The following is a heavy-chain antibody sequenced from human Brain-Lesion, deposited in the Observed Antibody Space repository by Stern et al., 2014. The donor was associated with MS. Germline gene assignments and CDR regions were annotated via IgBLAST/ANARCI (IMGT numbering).Heavy chain of an antibody. J-gene: IGHJ6*02. V-gene: IGHV4-61*02. CDR3: ARGRVVPGFQYYATDV. CDR2: IFNSGST. CDR1: GGSISSGGYY. Sequence: VQLVESGPGLVKPSQTLSLSCTVSGGSISSGGYYWSWIRQPAGKGLEWIGRIFNSGSTSYNPSLKGRVTISIETSQKQFSLRLNSMTAADTAVYYCARGRVVPGFQYYATDVWGQGTTVIVSS. D-gene: IGHD2-2*01.